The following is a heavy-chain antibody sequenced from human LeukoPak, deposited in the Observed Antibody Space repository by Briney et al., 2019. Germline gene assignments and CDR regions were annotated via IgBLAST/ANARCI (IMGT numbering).Heavy chain of an antibody. Sequence: GGPLTLSCEASGFTLSTNGLTWVGQPQGKGLEGVGVVSYDGSDKYYADSVEGRFTISRDNSENTLYLEMNSLRAEDTAVYYCARGPYYGSGTLDYWGQGTLVTVSS. CDR2: VSYDGSDK. D-gene: IGHD3-10*01. V-gene: IGHV3-33*01. CDR1: GFTLSTNG. CDR3: ARGPYYGSGTLDY. J-gene: IGHJ4*02.